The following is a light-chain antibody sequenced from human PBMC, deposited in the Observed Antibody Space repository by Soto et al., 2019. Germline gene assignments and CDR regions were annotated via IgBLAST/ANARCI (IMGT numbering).Light chain of an antibody. CDR2: GAS. J-gene: IGKJ1*01. V-gene: IGKV3-15*01. CDR1: QSVKSS. Sequence: EIKRTRSASTQCVAPGGRATLSSSASQSVKSSLAWYQQKPGQAPRLLIYGASTRATGTPARFSGSGSGTEFSLTINSLQSEDFAIYYCQQYNNWPWTFGQGTKVDIK. CDR3: QQYNNWPWT.